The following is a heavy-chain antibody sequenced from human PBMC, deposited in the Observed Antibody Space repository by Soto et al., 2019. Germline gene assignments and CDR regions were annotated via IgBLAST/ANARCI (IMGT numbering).Heavy chain of an antibody. CDR1: GYTFTGYY. J-gene: IGHJ6*02. Sequence: RASVKVSCKASGYTFTGYYMHWVRQAPGQGLEWMGWINPNSGGTNYAQKFQGRVTMTRDTSISTAYMELSRLRSDDTAVYYCARVVGGLPRQEYYFDSRGSQEAYYYGMDVWGQGTTVTVSS. CDR2: INPNSGGT. D-gene: IGHD3-22*01. CDR3: ARVVGGLPRQEYYFDSRGSQEAYYYGMDV. V-gene: IGHV1-2*02.